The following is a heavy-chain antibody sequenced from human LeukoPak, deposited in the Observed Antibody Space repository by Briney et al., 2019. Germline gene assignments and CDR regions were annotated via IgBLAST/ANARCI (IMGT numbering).Heavy chain of an antibody. D-gene: IGHD6-6*01. CDR3: ARDRIAARPRYYFDY. CDR1: GFTFSSYA. CDR2: ISYDGSNK. J-gene: IGHJ4*02. Sequence: GGSLRLSCAASGFTFSSYAMHWVRQAPGKGLEWVAVISYDGSNKYYADSVKGRFTISRDNSKNTLYLQMNSLRAEDPAVYYCARDRIAARPRYYFDYWGQGTLVTVSS. V-gene: IGHV3-30-3*01.